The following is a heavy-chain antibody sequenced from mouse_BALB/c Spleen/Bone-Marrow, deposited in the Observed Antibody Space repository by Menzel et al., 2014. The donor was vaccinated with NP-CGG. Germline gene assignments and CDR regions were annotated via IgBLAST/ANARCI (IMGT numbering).Heavy chain of an antibody. V-gene: IGHV3-2*02. CDR3: ARSNYYGSSYCYFDY. CDR2: IGYSDST. CDR1: GFSITSDYA. D-gene: IGHD1-1*01. J-gene: IGHJ2*01. Sequence: EVKLMESGPGLVKPSQSLSLTCTVTGFSITSDYAWNWIRQFPGNKLEWMGYIGYSDSTSYNPSLKSRISITRDTSKNQFFLQWNSVTAEDTATYYCARSNYYGSSYCYFDYWGQGTTLTVSS.